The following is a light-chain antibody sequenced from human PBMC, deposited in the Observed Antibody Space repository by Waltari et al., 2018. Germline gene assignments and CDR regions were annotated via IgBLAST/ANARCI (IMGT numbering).Light chain of an antibody. CDR2: AAS. Sequence: DIQMTQSPSSLSASVGDRVTITCRASQSISTFLNWYQQRPGKAPELLIYAASSLQSGVPSGFSGSGSVTDFTLTISSLQPEDFATYYCQQSHSPPFTFGPGTKVDIK. CDR3: QQSHSPPFT. CDR1: QSISTF. J-gene: IGKJ3*01. V-gene: IGKV1-39*01.